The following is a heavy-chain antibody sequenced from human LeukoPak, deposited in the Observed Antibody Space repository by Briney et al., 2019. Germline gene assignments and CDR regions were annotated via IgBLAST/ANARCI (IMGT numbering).Heavy chain of an antibody. CDR1: GGSISSSSYY. CDR2: IYYSGST. V-gene: IGHV4-39*07. J-gene: IGHJ5*02. CDR3: ARKRGSSMENWFDP. Sequence: SETLSLTCTVSGGSISSSSYYWGWIRQAPGKGLEWIGSIYYSGSTYYNPSLKSRVTISVDTSKNQFSLKLSSVTAADTAVYYCARKRGSSMENWFDPWGQGTLVTVSS. D-gene: IGHD2-2*01.